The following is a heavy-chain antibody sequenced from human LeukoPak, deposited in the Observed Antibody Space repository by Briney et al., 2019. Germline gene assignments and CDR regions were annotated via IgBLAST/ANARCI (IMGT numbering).Heavy chain of an antibody. V-gene: IGHV3-48*02. CDR2: ISSSSSNI. J-gene: IGHJ4*02. CDR3: ARESYWGSSAKGFDY. D-gene: IGHD7-27*01. CDR1: GFTFSHAW. Sequence: PGGSLRLSCAGSGFTFSHAWMSWVRQGPGKGLEWVSYISSSSSNIYYADSVKGRFTISRDNAKNSMYLQMNSLRDEDTAVYYCARESYWGSSAKGFDYWGQGTLVTVSS.